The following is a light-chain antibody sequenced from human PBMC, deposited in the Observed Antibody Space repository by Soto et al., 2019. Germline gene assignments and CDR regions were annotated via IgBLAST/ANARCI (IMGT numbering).Light chain of an antibody. CDR2: GAS. CDR3: QQYNNWPPLT. J-gene: IGKJ4*01. V-gene: IGKV3-15*01. CDR1: QSVSSN. Sequence: EIVMTQSPATLSVSPWERATLSCRASQSVSSNLAWYQQRPGQAPRLLIYGASTRATGIPARFSGSGSGTEFTLTISSLQSEDCAVYYCQQYNNWPPLTFGGGTKVDIK.